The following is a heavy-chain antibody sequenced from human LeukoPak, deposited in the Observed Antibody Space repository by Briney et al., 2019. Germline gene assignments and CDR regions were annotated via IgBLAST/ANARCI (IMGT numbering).Heavy chain of an antibody. D-gene: IGHD1-26*01. V-gene: IGHV4-31*03. J-gene: IGHJ5*02. Sequence: PSQTLSLTCTVSGGSISSGGYYWSWIRQHPGKGLEWIGYTYYSGSTYYNPSLKSRVTISVDTSKNQFSLKLSSVTAADTAVYYCARDREQPAGVNWFDPWGQGTLVTVSS. CDR3: ARDREQPAGVNWFDP. CDR1: GGSISSGGYY. CDR2: TYYSGST.